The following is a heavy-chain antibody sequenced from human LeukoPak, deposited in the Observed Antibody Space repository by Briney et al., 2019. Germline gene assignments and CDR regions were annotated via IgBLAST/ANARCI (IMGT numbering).Heavy chain of an antibody. CDR2: INPDSGGT. D-gene: IGHD3-22*01. Sequence: GASVKVSCKASGYTFTAYYMHWVRQAPGQGLEWMGWINPDSGGTDYAQKLQGRVTMTTDTSTSTAYMELSSLRSEDTAVYYCATPKFSRGSGYYFTSPWFDYWGQGTLVTVSS. V-gene: IGHV1-2*02. CDR3: ATPKFSRGSGYYFTSPWFDY. J-gene: IGHJ4*02. CDR1: GYTFTAYY.